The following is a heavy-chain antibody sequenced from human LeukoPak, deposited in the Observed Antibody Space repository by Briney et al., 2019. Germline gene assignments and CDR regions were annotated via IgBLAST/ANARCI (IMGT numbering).Heavy chain of an antibody. V-gene: IGHV3-30*04. J-gene: IGHJ5*02. CDR2: ISYDGSNK. CDR1: GFTFSSYA. CDR3: AREGVGCSGGSCYNWFDP. Sequence: PGGSLRLSCAASGFTFSSYAMHWVRQAPGKGLESVAVISYDGSNKYYADSVKGRFTISRDNSKNTLYLQMNSLRAEDTAVYYCAREGVGCSGGSCYNWFDPWGQGTLVTVSS. D-gene: IGHD2-15*01.